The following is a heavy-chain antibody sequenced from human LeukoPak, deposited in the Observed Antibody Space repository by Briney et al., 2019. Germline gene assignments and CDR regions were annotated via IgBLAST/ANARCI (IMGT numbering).Heavy chain of an antibody. CDR2: ISYDGSNK. J-gene: IGHJ6*03. D-gene: IGHD3-3*01. Sequence: GGSLRLSCAASGFTFSSYGMHWVRQAPGKGLEWVAVISYDGSNKYYAGSVKGRFTISRDNSKNTLYLEMNSLRAEDTAVYYCAREGHDFWSGFTYYMDVWGKGTTVTVSS. V-gene: IGHV3-30*03. CDR1: GFTFSSYG. CDR3: AREGHDFWSGFTYYMDV.